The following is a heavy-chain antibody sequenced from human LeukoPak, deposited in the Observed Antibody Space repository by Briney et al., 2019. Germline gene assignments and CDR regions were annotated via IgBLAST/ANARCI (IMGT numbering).Heavy chain of an antibody. Sequence: SVKVSCKASGGTFSSYAISWVRQAPGQGLEWMGGIIPIFGTANYAQKFQGRVTITTDESTSTAYMELSSLRSEDTAVYYCATGYSSSWHEAFDIWGQGTMVTVSS. CDR2: IIPIFGTA. CDR3: ATGYSSSWHEAFDI. D-gene: IGHD6-13*01. J-gene: IGHJ3*02. CDR1: GGTFSSYA. V-gene: IGHV1-69*05.